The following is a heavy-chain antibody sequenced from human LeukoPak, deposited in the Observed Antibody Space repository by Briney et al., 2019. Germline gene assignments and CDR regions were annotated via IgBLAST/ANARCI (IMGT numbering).Heavy chain of an antibody. V-gene: IGHV3-21*01. Sequence: VGSLRLSCAASGFTFSSYSMNWVRQAPGKGLEWVSSISSSSSYIYYADSVKGRFTISRDNAKNSLYLQMNSLRAEDTAVYYCARDREQWLVLFDYWGQGTLVTVSS. J-gene: IGHJ4*02. CDR3: ARDREQWLVLFDY. D-gene: IGHD6-19*01. CDR2: ISSSSSYI. CDR1: GFTFSSYS.